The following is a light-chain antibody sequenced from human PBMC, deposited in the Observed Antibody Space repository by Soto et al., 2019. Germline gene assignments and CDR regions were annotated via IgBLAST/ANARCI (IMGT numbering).Light chain of an antibody. CDR3: QQYNGPST. CDR1: QSIHNW. J-gene: IGKJ2*01. Sequence: DIRMTQSPSSMSASVGDRVTITCRASQSIHNWLAWYQQKPGKAPEVVIYDASNLGIGVPSRFSGSGSGTEFTLTISGLQPDDFATYYCQQYNGPSTFGQGTKLEIK. CDR2: DAS. V-gene: IGKV1-5*01.